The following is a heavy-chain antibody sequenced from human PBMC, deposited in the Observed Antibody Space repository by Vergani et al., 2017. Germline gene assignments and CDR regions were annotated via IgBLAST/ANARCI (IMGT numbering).Heavy chain of an antibody. CDR3: ARGDYGILTGYRY. CDR1: GYTFSNYY. CDR2: INPSGGHT. D-gene: IGHD3-9*01. V-gene: IGHV1-46*03. J-gene: IGHJ4*02. Sequence: QVQVVPSGAEVKKSGASVKVSCKTSGYTFSNYYMHWVRQAPGQGLEWMGIINPSGGHTNYAQKFQGRVTMTRDTSTSTVYMELSSLRSEDTALYYCARGDYGILTGYRYWGQGTLVTVSA.